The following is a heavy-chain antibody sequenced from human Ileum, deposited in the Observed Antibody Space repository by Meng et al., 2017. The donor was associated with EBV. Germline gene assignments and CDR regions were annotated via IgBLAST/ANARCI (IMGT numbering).Heavy chain of an antibody. J-gene: IGHJ4*02. CDR3: VSAYDYGDYEAFAY. Sequence: QLQLQESGPGLVRPSEXLSLTCRFSGDSMSSSNYYWGWIRQSPGKALECIGTIFYRGNTFYNPSLKTRLTISVDTSKNEFSLNLKSVTAADTAVYYCVSAYDYGDYEAFAYWGLGSLVTVSS. CDR2: IFYRGNT. CDR1: GDSMSSSNYY. V-gene: IGHV4-39*07. D-gene: IGHD4-17*01.